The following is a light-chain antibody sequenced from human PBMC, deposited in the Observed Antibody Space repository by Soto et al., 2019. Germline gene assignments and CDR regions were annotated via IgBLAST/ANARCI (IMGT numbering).Light chain of an antibody. CDR2: GAS. J-gene: IGKJ4*01. Sequence: EIVLTQSPGTLSLSPGERATLSCRASQSVSSSYLAWYQQKPGQAPRLLIYGASSRATSIPDRFSGSGPGTDFTLTISRLEPEDFAVYYCQQYDSSLGLTFGGVTNVEIK. CDR1: QSVSSSY. CDR3: QQYDSSLGLT. V-gene: IGKV3-20*01.